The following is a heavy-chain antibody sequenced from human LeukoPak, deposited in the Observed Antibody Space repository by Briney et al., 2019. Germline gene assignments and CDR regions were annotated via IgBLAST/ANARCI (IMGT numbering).Heavy chain of an antibody. CDR1: GFTFSSYA. CDR3: AKHMRATNTYSFFGLDV. J-gene: IGHJ6*02. CDR2: ISGSGGST. Sequence: GGSLRLSCAASGFTFSSYAMSWVRQAPGKGLEWVSAISGSGGSTYYADSVKGRFTISRDNSKNSLYLQLSSLRPEDTALYYCAKHMRATNTYSFFGLDVWARGPRSPSP. D-gene: IGHD1-26*01. V-gene: IGHV3-23*01.